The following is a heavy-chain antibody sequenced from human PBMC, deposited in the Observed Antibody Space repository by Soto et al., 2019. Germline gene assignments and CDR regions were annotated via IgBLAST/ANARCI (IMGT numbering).Heavy chain of an antibody. D-gene: IGHD6-19*01. V-gene: IGHV3-53*01. CDR3: ARDGGSHTAVDGTQYSGMDV. Sequence: EVQLVASGGDLIQPGGSLRLSCGVSGFSVSGNSLSWVRQAPGKGLEWVSYMYVDGSTYYADSVRGRFTLSRDNSKNTLYLQMNNLSGEDTAGYYCARDGGSHTAVDGTQYSGMDVWGQGTTVTVSS. CDR2: MYVDGST. CDR1: GFSVSGNS. J-gene: IGHJ6*02.